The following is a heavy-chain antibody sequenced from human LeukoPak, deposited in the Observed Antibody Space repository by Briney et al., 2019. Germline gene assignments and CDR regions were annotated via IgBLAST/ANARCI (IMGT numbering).Heavy chain of an antibody. CDR3: ARAGVPAANNWFDP. V-gene: IGHV4-59*08. Sequence: PSETLSLTCTVSGGSISSYYWSWIRQPPGKGLEWIGYIYYSGSTNYNPSLKSRVTISVDTSKNQFSLKLSSVTAADTAVYYCARAGVPAANNWFDPWGQGTLVTVSS. CDR1: GGSISSYY. CDR2: IYYSGST. D-gene: IGHD2-2*01. J-gene: IGHJ5*02.